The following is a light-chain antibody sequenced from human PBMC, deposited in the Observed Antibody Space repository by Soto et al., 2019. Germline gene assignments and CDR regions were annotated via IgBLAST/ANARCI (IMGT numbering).Light chain of an antibody. CDR1: QSLLHSNGYNY. Sequence: DIVMTQSPLSLPVTPGAPASISCRSSQSLLHSNGYNYLDWYLQKPGQSPQLLIYLGSNRASGVPDRFSVSGSGTDFTLKISRVEAEDVGFYYCMQALQPPLNFGGGTKVEIK. CDR2: LGS. V-gene: IGKV2-28*01. J-gene: IGKJ4*01. CDR3: MQALQPPLN.